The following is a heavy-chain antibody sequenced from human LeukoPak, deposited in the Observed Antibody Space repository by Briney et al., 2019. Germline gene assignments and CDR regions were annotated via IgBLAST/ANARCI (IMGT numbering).Heavy chain of an antibody. CDR2: IWYDGSNK. J-gene: IGHJ1*01. Sequence: GGSLRLSCAASGFTFSSYGRHGVRQAPGKGLEGVAVIWYDGSNKYYGDSVKGRFTISRDNSKKTLYLQMNSLRVEDTAVYYCARGDGYNDAEYLQHWGQGTLVTVS. V-gene: IGHV3-33*01. CDR1: GFTFSSYG. D-gene: IGHD5-24*01. CDR3: ARGDGYNDAEYLQH.